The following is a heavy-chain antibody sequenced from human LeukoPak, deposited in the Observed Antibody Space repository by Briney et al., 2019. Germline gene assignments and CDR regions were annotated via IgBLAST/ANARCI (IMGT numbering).Heavy chain of an antibody. CDR2: MYHSGST. CDR3: ARRTRNYYDSSGYSEN. CDR1: GGSISSSTYD. Sequence: SETLSLTCTVSGGSISSSTYDWGWIRQPPGKGLEWIGNMYHSGSTYYKSSLKSRVTISVDTSKNQFSLKLSSVTAADTAVYYCARRTRNYYDSSGYSENWGQGTLVTVSS. J-gene: IGHJ4*02. D-gene: IGHD3-22*01. V-gene: IGHV4-39*01.